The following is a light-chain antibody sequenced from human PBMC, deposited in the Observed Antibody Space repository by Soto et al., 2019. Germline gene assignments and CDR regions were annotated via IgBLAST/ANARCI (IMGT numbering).Light chain of an antibody. Sequence: EVVLTQSPGTLSLSPGERATLSCRASQSVDRAYLAWYQQKPGQAPRLLMYGSSNRASDIPDRFSGSGSGTDFTLTISRREPEDFSVYYCQQYSDSPPYTFGQGTKLEIK. V-gene: IGKV3-20*01. CDR2: GSS. CDR3: QQYSDSPPYT. CDR1: QSVDRAY. J-gene: IGKJ2*01.